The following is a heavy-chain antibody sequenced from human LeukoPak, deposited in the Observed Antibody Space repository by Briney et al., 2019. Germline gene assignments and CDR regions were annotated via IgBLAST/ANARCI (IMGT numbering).Heavy chain of an antibody. V-gene: IGHV1-46*03. CDR3: ASSIAAAGTGFDY. D-gene: IGHD6-13*01. CDR1: GYTFTSYY. Sequence: ASVKVSCKASGYTFTSYYMHWVRQAPGQGLKWMGIINPSGGSTSYAQKFQGRVTMTRDTSTSTVYMERSSLRSEDTAVYYCASSIAAAGTGFDYWGQGTLVTVSS. J-gene: IGHJ4*02. CDR2: INPSGGST.